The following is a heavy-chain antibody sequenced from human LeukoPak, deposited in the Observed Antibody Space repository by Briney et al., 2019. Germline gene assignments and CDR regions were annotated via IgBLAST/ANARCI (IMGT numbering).Heavy chain of an antibody. CDR1: GLTFSSYG. J-gene: IGHJ4*02. D-gene: IGHD4-17*01. V-gene: IGHV3-30*18. CDR2: ISYDGSNK. CDR3: AKDYGDSLPLN. Sequence: GGSLRLSCAASGLTFSSYGMHWVRQAPGKGLEWVAVISYDGSNKYYADSVKGRFTISRDNSKNTLYLQMNSLRAEDTAVYYCAKDYGDSLPLNWGQGTLVTVSS.